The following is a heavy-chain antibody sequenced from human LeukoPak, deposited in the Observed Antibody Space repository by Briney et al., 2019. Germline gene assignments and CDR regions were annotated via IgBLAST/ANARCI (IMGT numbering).Heavy chain of an antibody. D-gene: IGHD2-15*01. CDR1: GYTFTSYD. J-gene: IGHJ4*02. Sequence: GASVKVSCKASGYTFTSYDINWVRQAPGQGLEWMGWMNPNSGNTGYAQKLQGRVTMTTDTSTSTAYMELRSLRSDDTAVYYCARDLSQGYCSGGSCYTQDYWGQGTLVTVSS. CDR3: ARDLSQGYCSGGSCYTQDY. CDR2: MNPNSGNT. V-gene: IGHV1-8*01.